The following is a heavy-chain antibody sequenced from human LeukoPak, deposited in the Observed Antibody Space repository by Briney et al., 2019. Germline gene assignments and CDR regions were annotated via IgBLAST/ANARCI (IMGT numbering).Heavy chain of an antibody. CDR1: GFTFGSFG. Sequence: GGSLRLSCAASGFTFGSFGMNCVRQAPGKGFGWVSYISDRSTLTDYADSVKGRFTISRDNAQNSLSLQLSSLRDEDTAVYFCAKVIRGGYGMDVWGQGTTVTVTS. J-gene: IGHJ6*02. D-gene: IGHD3-10*01. CDR3: AKVIRGGYGMDV. CDR2: ISDRSTLT. V-gene: IGHV3-48*02.